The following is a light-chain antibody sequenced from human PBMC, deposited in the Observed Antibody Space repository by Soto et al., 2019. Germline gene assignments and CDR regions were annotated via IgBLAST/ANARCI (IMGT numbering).Light chain of an antibody. V-gene: IGLV1-44*01. J-gene: IGLJ1*01. CDR3: AAWDDSLHGHV. Sequence: QSVLTQPPSASGTPGQRVTISCSGSSSNVGSNPVNWYQQLPGTAPKLLIYSHNQRPSGVPDRFSGSKSGTSASLAISGLQSEDEADYYCAAWDDSLHGHVFGTGTKVTGL. CDR1: SSNVGSNP. CDR2: SHN.